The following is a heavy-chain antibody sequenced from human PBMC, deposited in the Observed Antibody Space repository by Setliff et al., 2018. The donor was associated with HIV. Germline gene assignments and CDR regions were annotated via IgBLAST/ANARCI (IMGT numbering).Heavy chain of an antibody. CDR2: INPGTGNT. Sequence: ASVKVSCKASGYDFKIYGINWVRQVAGQGLEWMGWINPGTGNTGYPQNFSGRVTMTRNTSINTVYMELSSLRSEDTAIYFCARGKIPSWRLTMFDFWGQGTPVTVSS. V-gene: IGHV1-8*01. CDR3: ARGKIPSWRLTMFDF. J-gene: IGHJ4*02. D-gene: IGHD1-1*01. CDR1: GYDFKIYG.